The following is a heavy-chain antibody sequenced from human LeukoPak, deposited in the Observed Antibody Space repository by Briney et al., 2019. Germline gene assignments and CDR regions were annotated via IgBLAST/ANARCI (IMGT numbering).Heavy chain of an antibody. V-gene: IGHV3-30*03. D-gene: IGHD6-19*01. CDR2: ISYDGSNK. CDR3: ARDDRGSSSGWRPSGLFDF. CDR1: GFTFSSYG. J-gene: IGHJ4*02. Sequence: GRSLRLSCAASGFTFSSYGMHWVRQAPGKGLEGVAVISYDGSNKYYADSVKGRFTISRDNSKNTLYLQMNSLRAEDTAVYYCARDDRGSSSGWRPSGLFDFWGQGTLVTASS.